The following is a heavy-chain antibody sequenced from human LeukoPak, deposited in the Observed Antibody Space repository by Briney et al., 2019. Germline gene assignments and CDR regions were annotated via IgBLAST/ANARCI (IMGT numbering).Heavy chain of an antibody. V-gene: IGHV3-15*01. Sequence: PGGSLSLSCAASGFTFSNAWMSWVRQAPGKGLEWVGRIKSKTAGGTTDNSAPVKGRFTISTDDSANTLYLQMKRLKTDDTAVYYCCRHWCYWGRGTLFTVSS. D-gene: IGHD2-8*02. CDR2: IKSKTAGGTT. CDR3: CRHWCY. CDR1: GFTFSNAW. J-gene: IGHJ4*02.